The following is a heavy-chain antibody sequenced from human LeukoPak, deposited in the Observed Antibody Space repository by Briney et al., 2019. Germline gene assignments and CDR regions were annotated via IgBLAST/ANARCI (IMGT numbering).Heavy chain of an antibody. J-gene: IGHJ4*02. CDR1: GYTFTGYY. V-gene: IGHV1-2*02. CDR3: ARDLILYGALDY. CDR2: INPNTGGT. D-gene: IGHD4/OR15-4a*01. Sequence: ASVKVSCKASGYTFTGYYMHWVRQAPGQGLEWMGWINPNTGGTSYAQRFQGRVTMTTDTSTSTAYMELRSLRSDDTAVYYCARDLILYGALDYWGQGTLVTVSS.